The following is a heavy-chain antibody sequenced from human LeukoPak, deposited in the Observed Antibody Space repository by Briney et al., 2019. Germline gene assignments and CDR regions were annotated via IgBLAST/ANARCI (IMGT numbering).Heavy chain of an antibody. Sequence: GGSLRLSCAASGFTFSSYAMSWVRQAPGKGLEWVSAISGSGGSTYYADSVKGRFTISRDNSKNTLYLQMNSLRAEDTAVYYCAKYQLPVIYYYYSGMDVWGQGTTVTVSS. V-gene: IGHV3-23*01. CDR1: GFTFSSYA. CDR3: AKYQLPVIYYYYSGMDV. D-gene: IGHD2-2*01. J-gene: IGHJ6*02. CDR2: ISGSGGST.